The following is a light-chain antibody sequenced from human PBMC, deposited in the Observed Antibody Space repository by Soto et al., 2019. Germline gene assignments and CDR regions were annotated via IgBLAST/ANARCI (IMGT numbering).Light chain of an antibody. Sequence: EIVMTQSPATLSVSPGERATLSCRASQSVSSKVAWYQQKPGQAPRLLIYGAYTRATGIPARFSGSGSGTEFTITISSLQSEDVAVYYCQQYNNWLWTVGQGTKVEI. V-gene: IGKV3-15*01. CDR3: QQYNNWLWT. J-gene: IGKJ1*01. CDR2: GAY. CDR1: QSVSSK.